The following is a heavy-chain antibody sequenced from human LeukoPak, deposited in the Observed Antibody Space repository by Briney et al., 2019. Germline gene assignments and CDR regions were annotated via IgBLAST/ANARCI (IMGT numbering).Heavy chain of an antibody. CDR3: ASPWRSSGWYAFDI. CDR1: GFTFSTYE. Sequence: HPGGSLRLSCAASGFTFSTYEMNWVRQAPGKGLEWISFISSSGSIKYYADSLKGRFTISRDNAENSLYLQMNSLRAEDTAVYYCASPWRSSGWYAFDIWGQGTMVTVSS. CDR2: ISSSGSIK. D-gene: IGHD6-19*01. V-gene: IGHV3-48*03. J-gene: IGHJ3*02.